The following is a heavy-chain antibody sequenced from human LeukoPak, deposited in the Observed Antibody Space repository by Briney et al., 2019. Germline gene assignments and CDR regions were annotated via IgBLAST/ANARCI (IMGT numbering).Heavy chain of an antibody. J-gene: IGHJ6*03. V-gene: IGHV4-59*12. CDR3: ARDPYQLLYGNYYYYMDV. D-gene: IGHD2-2*02. Sequence: SETLSLTCTVSGGSISSYYWSWIRQPPGKGLEWIGYIYYSGSTNYNPSLKSRVTISVDTSKNQFSLKLSSVTAADTAVYYCARDPYQLLYGNYYYYMDVWGKGTTVTVSS. CDR1: GGSISSYY. CDR2: IYYSGST.